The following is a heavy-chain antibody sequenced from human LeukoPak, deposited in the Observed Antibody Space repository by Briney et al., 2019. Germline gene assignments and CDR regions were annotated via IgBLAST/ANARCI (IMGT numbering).Heavy chain of an antibody. CDR2: IYYSGST. D-gene: IGHD1-1*01. J-gene: IGHJ3*02. CDR1: GGSISSGGYY. Sequence: SETLSLTCTVSGGSISSGGYYWSWIRQHPGKGLEWIGYIYYSGSTYYNPSLKSRVTISVDTSKNQFSLKLSSVTAADTAVYYCARVNWPDAFDIWGQGTMVTASS. CDR3: ARVNWPDAFDI. V-gene: IGHV4-31*03.